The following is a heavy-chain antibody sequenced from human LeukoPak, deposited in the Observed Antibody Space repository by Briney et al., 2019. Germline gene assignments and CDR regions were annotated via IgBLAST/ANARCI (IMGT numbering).Heavy chain of an antibody. CDR1: DGSINSSSYY. CDR3: ARSSMFRGVTVDY. J-gene: IGHJ4*02. D-gene: IGHD3-10*01. CDR2: IYHSGYT. Sequence: SETLSLTCTVSDGSINSSSYYWGWIRQPPGEALEWIGSIYHSGYTYYNPSLKSRVTISVETSKSQFSLKLSSVTAADTAVYYCARSSMFRGVTVDYWGQGTLVTVSS. V-gene: IGHV4-39*01.